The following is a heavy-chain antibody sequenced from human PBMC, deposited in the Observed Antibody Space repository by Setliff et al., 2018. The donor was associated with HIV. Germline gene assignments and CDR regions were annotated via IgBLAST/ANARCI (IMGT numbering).Heavy chain of an antibody. V-gene: IGHV4-39*01. D-gene: IGHD3-10*01. CDR2: MYYSGNT. CDR1: GVSISSSGYF. CDR3: ARHVWSSFGSGSYWIPKWFDP. Sequence: PSETLSLTCTVSGVSISSSGYFWGWIRQSPGKGLEWIGSMYYSGNTYYSPSLRSRVTISVHTSKDQFSLNLSSLTAADTAIYSCARHVWSSFGSGSYWIPKWFDPWGQGTLVTVSS. J-gene: IGHJ5*02.